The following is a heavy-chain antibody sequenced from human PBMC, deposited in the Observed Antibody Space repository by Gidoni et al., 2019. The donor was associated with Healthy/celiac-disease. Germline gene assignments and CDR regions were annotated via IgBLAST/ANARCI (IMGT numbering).Heavy chain of an antibody. D-gene: IGHD6-19*01. CDR2: ISYEGSNK. J-gene: IGHJ6*02. CDR3: AKDISSSGWPYYYYYGMDV. V-gene: IGHV3-30*18. CDR1: GFTFSSYG. Sequence: QVQLVESGGGVVQPGRSLRPSCAASGFTFSSYGTHWVRQAPGKGLEWGSIISYEGSNKYYADSVKGRFTISRDNSKNTLYLQMNSLRAEDTAVYYCAKDISSSGWPYYYYYGMDVWGQGTTVTVSS.